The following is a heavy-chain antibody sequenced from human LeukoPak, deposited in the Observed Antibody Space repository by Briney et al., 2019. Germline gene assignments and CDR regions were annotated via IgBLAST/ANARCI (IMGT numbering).Heavy chain of an antibody. CDR3: ARDLGIAAAKSDY. D-gene: IGHD6-13*01. Sequence: GGSLRLSCAASGFTFSSYSMNWVRRAPGKGLEWVSSISSSSSYIYYADSVKGRFTISRDNAKNSLYLQMNSLRAEDTAVYYCARDLGIAAAKSDYWGQGTLVTVSS. V-gene: IGHV3-21*01. J-gene: IGHJ4*02. CDR1: GFTFSSYS. CDR2: ISSSSSYI.